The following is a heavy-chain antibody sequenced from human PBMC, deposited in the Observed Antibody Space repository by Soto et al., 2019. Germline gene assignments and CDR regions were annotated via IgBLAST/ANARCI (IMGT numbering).Heavy chain of an antibody. J-gene: IGHJ4*02. D-gene: IGHD6-25*01. CDR2: ISSSGSTI. CDR1: GFTFSDYY. Sequence: PGGSLRLSCAASGFTFSDYYMSWIRQAPGKGLEWVSYISSSGSTIYYADSVKGRFTISRDNAQNSLYLQMNSLRAEDTAVYYCARQEGGIWQREAFDYWGQGTLVTVSS. CDR3: ARQEGGIWQREAFDY. V-gene: IGHV3-11*01.